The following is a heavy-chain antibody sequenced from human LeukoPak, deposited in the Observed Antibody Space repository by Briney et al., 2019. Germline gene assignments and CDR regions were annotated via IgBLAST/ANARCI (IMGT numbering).Heavy chain of an antibody. CDR1: GFTSSTYW. CDR2: INHSGST. J-gene: IGHJ4*02. D-gene: IGHD3-16*02. CDR3: ARDSPGYSLNDY. Sequence: GSLRLSCAASGFTSSTYWMRWVRQPPGKGLEWIGEINHSGSTNYNPSLKSRVTISVDTSKNQFSLELSSVTAADTAVYYCARDSPGYSLNDYWGQGTLVTVSS. V-gene: IGHV4-34*01.